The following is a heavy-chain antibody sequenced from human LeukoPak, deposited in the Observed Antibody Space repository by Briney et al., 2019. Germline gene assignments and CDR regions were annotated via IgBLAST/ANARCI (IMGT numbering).Heavy chain of an antibody. V-gene: IGHV3-23*01. J-gene: IGHJ6*02. CDR3: AKEEWELLRYYYGMDV. CDR1: GFTFSSYA. Sequence: GGSLRLSCAASGFTFSSYAMSWVRQAPGKGLEWLSPISGGGGSTYYADSVKGRFTISRDNSKNTLYPQMNSLRAEDTAVYYCAKEEWELLRYYYGMDVWGQGITVTVSS. CDR2: ISGGGGST. D-gene: IGHD1-26*01.